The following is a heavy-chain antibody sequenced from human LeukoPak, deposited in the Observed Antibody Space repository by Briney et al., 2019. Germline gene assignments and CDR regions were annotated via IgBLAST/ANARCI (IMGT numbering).Heavy chain of an antibody. CDR3: AKCSGWFVRGKDYYYYYMDV. CDR1: GFTFSSYG. V-gene: IGHV3-23*01. Sequence: GGSLRLSCAASGFTFSSYGMSWVRQAPGKGLEWVSAISGSGGSTYYADSVKGRFTISRDNSKNTLYLQMNSLRAEDTAVYYCAKCSGWFVRGKDYYYYYMDVWGKGTTVTVSS. D-gene: IGHD6-19*01. J-gene: IGHJ6*03. CDR2: ISGSGGST.